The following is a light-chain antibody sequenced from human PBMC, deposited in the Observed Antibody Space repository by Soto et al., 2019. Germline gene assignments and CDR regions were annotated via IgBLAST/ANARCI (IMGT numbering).Light chain of an antibody. Sequence: QSALTQPASVSGSPGQSITISCTGTSSDVGGYNYVSWYQQHPGKAPKLMIYEVSNRPSGVYNRFSGSKSGNTASLTISGLQAEDGADYYCSSYTSSSTLVFGTGTKLTVL. CDR3: SSYTSSSTLV. J-gene: IGLJ1*01. V-gene: IGLV2-14*01. CDR2: EVS. CDR1: SSDVGGYNY.